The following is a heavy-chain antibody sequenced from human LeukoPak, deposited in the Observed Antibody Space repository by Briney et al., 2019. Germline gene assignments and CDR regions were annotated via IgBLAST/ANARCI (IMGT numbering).Heavy chain of an antibody. Sequence: SQTLSLTCTVSGGSISSGSYYWSWIRQPAGKGLEWIGRIYTSGSTNYNPSLKSRVTISVDTSKNQFSLKLSSVTAADTAVYYCARADYYYYMDVWGKGTTVTVSS. V-gene: IGHV4-61*02. J-gene: IGHJ6*03. CDR3: ARADYYYYMDV. CDR2: IYTSGST. CDR1: GGSISSGSYY.